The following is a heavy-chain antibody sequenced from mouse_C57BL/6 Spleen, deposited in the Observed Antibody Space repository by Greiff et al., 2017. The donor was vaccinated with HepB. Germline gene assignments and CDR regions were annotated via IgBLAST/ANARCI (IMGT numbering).Heavy chain of an antibody. Sequence: EVQLQQSGPELVKPGASVKISCKASGYTFTDYYMNWVKQSHGKSLEWIGDINPNNGGTSYNQKFKGKATLTVDKSSSTAYMELRSLTSEDSAVYYCAEGGLAWFAYWGQGTLVTVSA. J-gene: IGHJ3*01. D-gene: IGHD3-3*01. CDR1: GYTFTDYY. V-gene: IGHV1-26*01. CDR3: AEGGLAWFAY. CDR2: INPNNGGT.